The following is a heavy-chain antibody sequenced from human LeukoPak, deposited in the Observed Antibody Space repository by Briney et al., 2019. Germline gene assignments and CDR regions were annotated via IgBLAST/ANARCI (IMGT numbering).Heavy chain of an antibody. J-gene: IGHJ6*02. Sequence: SGGSLRLSCAASGFTFSSYSMNWVRQAPGKGLEWVSYISSSSSTIYYADSVKGRFTISRDNAKNSLYLQMNSLRAEDTAVYYCGRVTENSGSDFLQFSDYYYGMHVWGQEPTVTV. D-gene: IGHD1-26*01. CDR3: GRVTENSGSDFLQFSDYYYGMHV. V-gene: IGHV3-48*04. CDR2: ISSSSSTI. CDR1: GFTFSSYS.